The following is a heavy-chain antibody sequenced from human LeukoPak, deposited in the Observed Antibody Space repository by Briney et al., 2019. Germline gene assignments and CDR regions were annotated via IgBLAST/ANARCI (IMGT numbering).Heavy chain of an antibody. CDR1: GYTFTSYD. Sequence: ASVKVSCKASGYTFTSYDISWVRQAPGQGLEWMGWINPNSGGTNYAQKFQGRVTMTRDTSISTAYMELSRLRSDDTAVYYCARSKDIVVVPAAMYMNTGVYYYYYMDVWGKGTTVTVSS. J-gene: IGHJ6*03. CDR2: INPNSGGT. CDR3: ARSKDIVVVPAAMYMNTGVYYYYYMDV. D-gene: IGHD2-2*01. V-gene: IGHV1-2*02.